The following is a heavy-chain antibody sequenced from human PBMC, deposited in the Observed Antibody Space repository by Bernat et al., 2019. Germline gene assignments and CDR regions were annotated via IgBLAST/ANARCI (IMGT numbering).Heavy chain of an antibody. D-gene: IGHD5-24*01. CDR2: IIPILGIA. CDR3: ARSRDGYNQDY. CDR1: GGTFSSYT. V-gene: IGHV1-69*02. J-gene: IGHJ4*02. Sequence: QVQLVQSGAEVKKPGSSVKVSCKASGGTFSSYTISWVRQAPGQGLEWMGRIIPILGIANYAQKFQGRVTIIADKSTSTAYMELSSLRSEDTAVYYCARSRDGYNQDYWGQGTLVTVSS.